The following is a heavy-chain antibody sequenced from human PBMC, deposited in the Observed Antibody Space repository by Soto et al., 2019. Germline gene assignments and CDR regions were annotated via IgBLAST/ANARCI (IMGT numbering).Heavy chain of an antibody. V-gene: IGHV3-30-3*01. D-gene: IGHD3-22*01. Sequence: GGSLRLSCAASGFTFSSYAMHWVRQAPGKGLEWVAVISYDGSNKYYADSVKGRFTISRDNSKNTLYLQMNSLRAEDTAVYYCARDRRSYYDSSGYRALGYYFDYWGQGTLVTVSS. CDR1: GFTFSSYA. CDR3: ARDRRSYYDSSGYRALGYYFDY. J-gene: IGHJ4*02. CDR2: ISYDGSNK.